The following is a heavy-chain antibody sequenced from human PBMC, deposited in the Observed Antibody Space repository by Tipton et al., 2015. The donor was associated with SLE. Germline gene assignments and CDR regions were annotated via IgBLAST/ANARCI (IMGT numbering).Heavy chain of an antibody. Sequence: SLRLSCAASGFTVSSNYMSWVRQAPGKGLEWVSVIYSGGSTYYADSVKGRFTISRDNSKNTLYLQMNSLRAEDTAVYYCARDRGSSWFFFDSWGQGTLVTVSS. CDR2: IYSGGST. J-gene: IGHJ4*02. CDR1: GFTVSSNY. V-gene: IGHV3-66*02. D-gene: IGHD6-13*01. CDR3: ARDRGSSWFFFDS.